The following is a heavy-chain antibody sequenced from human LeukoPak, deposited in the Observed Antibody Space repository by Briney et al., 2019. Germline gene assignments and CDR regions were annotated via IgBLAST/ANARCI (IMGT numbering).Heavy chain of an antibody. CDR1: GYTLTELS. J-gene: IGHJ4*02. CDR3: ARDVAYYYDSSGYSFDY. CDR2: FDPKDGET. V-gene: IGHV1-24*01. Sequence: ASVKVSCKVSGYTLTELSMHWVRQAPGKGLEWMGGFDPKDGETIYAQKFQGRVTMTEDTSTDTAYMELSSLRSEDTAVYYCARDVAYYYDSSGYSFDYWGQGTLVTVSS. D-gene: IGHD3-22*01.